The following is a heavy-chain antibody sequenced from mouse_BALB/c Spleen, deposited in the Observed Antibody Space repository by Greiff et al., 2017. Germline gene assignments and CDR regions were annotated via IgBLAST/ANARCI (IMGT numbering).Heavy chain of an antibody. V-gene: IGHV14-3*02. CDR2: IDPANGNT. CDR1: GFNIKDTY. Sequence: EVKVVESGAELVKPGASVKLSCTASGFNIKDTYMHWVKQRPEQGLEWIGRIDPANGNTKYDPKFQGKATITADTSSNTAYLQLSSLTSEDTAVYYCAREVDYSIAMDYWGQGTSVTVSS. CDR3: AREVDYSIAMDY. J-gene: IGHJ4*01. D-gene: IGHD2-4*01.